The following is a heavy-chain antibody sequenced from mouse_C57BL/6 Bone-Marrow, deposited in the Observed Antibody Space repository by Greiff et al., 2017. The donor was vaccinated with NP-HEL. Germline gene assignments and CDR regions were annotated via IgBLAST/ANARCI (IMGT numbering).Heavy chain of an antibody. J-gene: IGHJ1*03. CDR2: IRNKANGYTT. CDR3: ARCHCYYGSNWYFDV. V-gene: IGHV7-3*01. Sequence: EVNVVESGGGLVQPGGSLSLSCAASGFTFTDYYMSWVRQPPGKALEWLGFIRNKANGYTTEYSASVKGRFTISRDNSQSILYLQMNALRAENSATYYCARCHCYYGSNWYFDVWGTGTTVTVSS. D-gene: IGHD1-1*01. CDR1: GFTFTDYY.